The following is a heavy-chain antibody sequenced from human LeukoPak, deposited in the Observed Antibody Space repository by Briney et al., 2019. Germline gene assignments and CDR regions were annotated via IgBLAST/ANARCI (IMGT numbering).Heavy chain of an antibody. CDR1: GDFVRSYY. CDR3: ARAKNGVVWYYYMDV. Sequence: SETLSLTCTVSGDFVRSYYWSWLRQPPGKGLEWIGYISYSGSTTYSPSLQSRVTISLDTSMKQFSLTLNSVTAADTAVYYCARAKNGVVWYYYMDVWGKGTTVTVSS. V-gene: IGHV4-59*08. J-gene: IGHJ6*03. D-gene: IGHD3-3*01. CDR2: ISYSGST.